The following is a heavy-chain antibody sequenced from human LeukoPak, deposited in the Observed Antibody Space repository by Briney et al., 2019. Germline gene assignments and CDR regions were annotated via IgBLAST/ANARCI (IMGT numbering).Heavy chain of an antibody. CDR3: AREEGEAAEY. V-gene: IGHV1-18*01. CDR1: GYTFSYFG. Sequence: ASVRVSCKASGYTFSYFGLNWVRQAPGQGLEWMGWISAYNGNTNYAQKSEGRLSLTTDTSTSTVYMELRSLRSDDTAVYYCAREEGEAAEYWGQGTLVTVSS. D-gene: IGHD6-25*01. CDR2: ISAYNGNT. J-gene: IGHJ4*02.